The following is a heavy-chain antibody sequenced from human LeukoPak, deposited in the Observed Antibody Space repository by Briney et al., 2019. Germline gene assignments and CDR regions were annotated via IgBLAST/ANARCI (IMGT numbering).Heavy chain of an antibody. CDR3: ATEVTSIVPDY. J-gene: IGHJ4*02. V-gene: IGHV1-24*01. CDR1: GHTFSELP. CDR2: FDPENDER. Sequence: ASVKVSCKVSGHTFSELPMYWVRQAPGKGLEWMGGFDPENDERLYAHQFRGRLTMTEDSSTDTAYMELSGLRSEDTAVYYCATEVTSIVPDYWGRGTLVTVPS. D-gene: IGHD2-21*01.